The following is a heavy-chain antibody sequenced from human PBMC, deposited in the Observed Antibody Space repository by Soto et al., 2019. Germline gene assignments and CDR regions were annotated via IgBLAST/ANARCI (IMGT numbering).Heavy chain of an antibody. CDR1: GGSISSNNW. J-gene: IGHJ4*02. D-gene: IGHD2-21*02. CDR3: ARWTYCGGDCYWLDF. V-gene: IGHV4-4*02. Sequence: VSGGSISSNNWWSWVRQPPGKGLEWIGEIYHSGSTNYNPSFKSRVAMSVDKSKNQFSLNLNPVTAADTAIYYCARWTYCGGDCYWLDFWGQGTLVTAPQ. CDR2: IYHSGST.